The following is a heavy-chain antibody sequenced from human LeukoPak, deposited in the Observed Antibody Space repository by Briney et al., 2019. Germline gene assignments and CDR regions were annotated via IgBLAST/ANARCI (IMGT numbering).Heavy chain of an antibody. CDR3: ARDRLWGVNYFDH. J-gene: IGHJ4*02. D-gene: IGHD3-16*01. CDR2: ISAYNGNT. Sequence: GASVKVSCKASGYTFTDYYMHWVRQAPGQGLEWMGWISAYNGNTNYAQKLQGRVTMTTDTSTSTAYMELRSLRSDDTAVYYCARDRLWGVNYFDHWGQGTLVTVSS. CDR1: GYTFTDYY. V-gene: IGHV1-18*04.